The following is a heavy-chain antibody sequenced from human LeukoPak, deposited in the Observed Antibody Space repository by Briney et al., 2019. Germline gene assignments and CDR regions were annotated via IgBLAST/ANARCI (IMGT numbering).Heavy chain of an antibody. J-gene: IGHJ4*02. CDR3: AGGSGDYSPDF. CDR2: IDGGGST. CDR1: GFTVSSNY. Sequence: PGESLRLSCAASGFTVSSNYMNWVRQAPGKGLEWVSVIDGGGSTYYADSVKGRFTISRDNAKNTLYLQMNSLRAEDTAVYYCAGGSGDYSPDFWGQGTLVTVSS. V-gene: IGHV3-53*01. D-gene: IGHD4-17*01.